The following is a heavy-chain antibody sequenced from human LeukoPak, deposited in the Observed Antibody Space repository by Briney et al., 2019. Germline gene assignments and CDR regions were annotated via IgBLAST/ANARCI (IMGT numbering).Heavy chain of an antibody. CDR2: MNPSSGNT. J-gene: IGHJ6*03. CDR3: ARAAGGTRNYYMDV. V-gene: IGHV1-8*01. CDR1: GYTFTSYD. Sequence: ASVKVSCKASGYTFTSYDVNWVRQATGQGLEWMGWMNPSSGNTGYAQKFQGRVTIIRNTSISTAYMELSSLRSEDTAVYYCARAAGGTRNYYMDVWAKGTTVTVSS. D-gene: IGHD3-16*01.